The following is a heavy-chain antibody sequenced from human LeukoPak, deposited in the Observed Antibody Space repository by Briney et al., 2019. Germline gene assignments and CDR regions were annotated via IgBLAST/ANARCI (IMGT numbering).Heavy chain of an antibody. Sequence: PSETLSLTCTVTGGSIIDNSFYWGWIRQPPGKGLEWIGRIFHSGTTNYNPSLERRVTIAVDTSKNQFSLRLTSVTAADTALYYCARLTDSWGQGTLVTVPS. CDR3: ARLTDS. V-gene: IGHV4-39*01. J-gene: IGHJ4*02. CDR2: IFHSGTT. CDR1: GGSIIDNSFY.